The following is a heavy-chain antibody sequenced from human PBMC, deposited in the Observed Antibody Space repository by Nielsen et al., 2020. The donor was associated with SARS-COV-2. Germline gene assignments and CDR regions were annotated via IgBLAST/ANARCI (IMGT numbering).Heavy chain of an antibody. J-gene: IGHJ4*02. CDR3: ARILYYYDSSGYYYSPLDY. D-gene: IGHD3-22*01. Sequence: WIRQPPGKALEWLAHIFSNDEKSYSTSLKSRLTISKDTSKSQVVLTMTNMDPVDTATYYCARILYYYDSSGYYYSPLDYWGQGTLVTVSS. CDR2: IFSNDEK. V-gene: IGHV2-26*01.